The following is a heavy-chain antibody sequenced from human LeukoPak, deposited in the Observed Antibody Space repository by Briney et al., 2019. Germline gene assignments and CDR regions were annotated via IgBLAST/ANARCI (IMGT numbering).Heavy chain of an antibody. J-gene: IGHJ5*02. CDR3: ARDRWRMVVAAIVGWFDP. CDR1: GYTFTGYY. CDR2: INPNSGGT. V-gene: IGHV1-2*02. D-gene: IGHD2-15*01. Sequence: ASVKVSCKASGYTFTGYYMHWVRQAPGQGLEWMGWINPNSGGTNYAQKFQGRVTMTRDTSISTAYMELSRLRSDDTAVYYCARDRWRMVVAAIVGWFDPWGQGTLVTVSS.